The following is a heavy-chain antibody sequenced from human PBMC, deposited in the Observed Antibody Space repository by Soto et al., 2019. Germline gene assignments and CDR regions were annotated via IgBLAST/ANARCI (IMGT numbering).Heavy chain of an antibody. CDR2: ISGSGGST. Sequence: GESLKISCAASGFTFSSYAMSWVRQAPGKGLEWVSAISGSGGSTYYADSVKGRFTISRDNSKNTLYLQMNSLRAEDTAVYYCAKDGVLYGMDVWGQGTTVTVSS. J-gene: IGHJ6*02. CDR3: AKDGVLYGMDV. V-gene: IGHV3-23*01. CDR1: GFTFSSYA. D-gene: IGHD3-10*01.